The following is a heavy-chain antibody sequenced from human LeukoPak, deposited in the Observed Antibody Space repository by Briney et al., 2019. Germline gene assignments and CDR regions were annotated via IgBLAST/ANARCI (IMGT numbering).Heavy chain of an antibody. CDR3: ARAPSEIGGYYPEYFRH. V-gene: IGHV3-74*01. CDR1: GFPFSTYW. J-gene: IGHJ1*01. CDR2: IKSDGST. Sequence: GGSLRLSFAASGFPFSTYWMHWVRQAPGKGLVWVSRIKSDGSTNYADSVKGRFTISRDNAKNTLSLQMNSLRPEDTGVYYCARAPSEIGGYYPEYFRHWGQGTLVTVSS. D-gene: IGHD3-3*01.